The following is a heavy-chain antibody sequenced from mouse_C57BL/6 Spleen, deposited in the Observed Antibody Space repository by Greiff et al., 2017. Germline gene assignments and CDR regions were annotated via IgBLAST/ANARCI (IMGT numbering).Heavy chain of an antibody. CDR3: AREEVDGYYVPWFAY. CDR2: INPNDGTT. J-gene: IGHJ3*01. D-gene: IGHD2-3*01. V-gene: IGHV1-39*01. Sequence: EVQLQQSGPELVKPGASVKISCKASGYSFTDYNMNWVKQSNGTSLEWIGVINPNDGTTSYNQKLKGPATVTVDQSSSAADMQLNILSSEDSAVYYCAREEVDGYYVPWFAYWGQGTLVTVSA. CDR1: GYSFTDYN.